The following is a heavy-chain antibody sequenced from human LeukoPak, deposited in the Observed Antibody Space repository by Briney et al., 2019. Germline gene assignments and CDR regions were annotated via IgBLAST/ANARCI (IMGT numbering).Heavy chain of an antibody. CDR2: IYTSGTT. D-gene: IGHD3-3*01. J-gene: IGHJ6*03. CDR3: ARVRFLEWSKAYYYYYMDV. CDR1: GGSISSYF. Sequence: SETLSLTCTVSGGSISSYFWTWIRQPAGKGLEWIGRIYTSGTTNYSPSLKSRVTMSVDTSKNQFSLNLSSVTAADTAVYYCARVRFLEWSKAYYYYYMDVWGKGTTVTVSS. V-gene: IGHV4-4*07.